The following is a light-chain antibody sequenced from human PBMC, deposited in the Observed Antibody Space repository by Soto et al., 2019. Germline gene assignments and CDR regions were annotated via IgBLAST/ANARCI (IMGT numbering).Light chain of an antibody. CDR3: QQSGSSPTWT. CDR1: QTVSSSY. CDR2: GAS. J-gene: IGKJ1*01. V-gene: IGKV3-20*01. Sequence: EIVLTQSPGTLSLSPGERATLSCRASQTVSSSYLDWYQQKPGQAPRLLSYGASSRATGIPDRFSGSGSGTDFTLTISRLEPEDFAVYYCQQSGSSPTWTFGQGTTVEIK.